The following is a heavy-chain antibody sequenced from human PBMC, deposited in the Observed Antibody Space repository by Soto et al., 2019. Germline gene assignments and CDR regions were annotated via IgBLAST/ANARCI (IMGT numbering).Heavy chain of an antibody. V-gene: IGHV4-31*03. CDR3: ARGETWQLDY. D-gene: IGHD6-6*01. J-gene: IGHJ4*02. CDR1: GGSISSGGYY. Sequence: SETLSLTCTVSGGSISSGGYYWSWIRQHPGKGLEWIGYIYYSGSTYYNPSLKSRVTISVDTSKNQFSLKLSSVTAADTAVYYCARGETWQLDYWGQGTLVTVSS. CDR2: IYYSGST.